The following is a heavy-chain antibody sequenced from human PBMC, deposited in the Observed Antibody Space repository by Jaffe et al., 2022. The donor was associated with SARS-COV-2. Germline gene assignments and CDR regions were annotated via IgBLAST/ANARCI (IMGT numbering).Heavy chain of an antibody. J-gene: IGHJ5*02. CDR2: IYYSGST. CDR3: ARDGGYCSSTSCYNLEYLGFDP. V-gene: IGHV4-59*01. CDR1: GGSISSYY. D-gene: IGHD2-2*02. Sequence: QVQLQESGPGLVKPSETLSLTCTVSGGSISSYYWSWIRQPPGKGLEWIGYIYYSGSTNYNPSLKSRVTISVDTSKNQFSLKLSSVTAADTAVYYCARDGGYCSSTSCYNLEYLGFDPWGQGTLVTVSS.